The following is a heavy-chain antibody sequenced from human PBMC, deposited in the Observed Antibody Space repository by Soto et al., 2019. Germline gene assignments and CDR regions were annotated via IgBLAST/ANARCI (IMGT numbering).Heavy chain of an antibody. CDR1: GGSISSGGYY. Sequence: PSETLSLTCTVSGGSISSGGYYWSWIRQHPGKGLEWIGYIYYSGSTYYNPSLKSRVTISVDTSKNQFSLKLSSVTAADTAVYYCARAPPPSRDGYNGPYFDYWGQGTLVTVSS. V-gene: IGHV4-31*03. CDR2: IYYSGST. D-gene: IGHD5-12*01. J-gene: IGHJ4*02. CDR3: ARAPPPSRDGYNGPYFDY.